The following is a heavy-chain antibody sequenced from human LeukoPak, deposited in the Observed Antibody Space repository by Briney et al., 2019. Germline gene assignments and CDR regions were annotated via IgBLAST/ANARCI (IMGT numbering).Heavy chain of an antibody. D-gene: IGHD3-10*01. CDR1: GGSISSGSYY. Sequence: SETLSLTCTVSGGSISSGSYYWTWIRQPPGKGLEGLGYIDHSGYTNYNPSLKSRVTISVDTSKTQFSLKLISVTAADTAVYYCARDIASASGKFYFDYWGQGTQVTVSS. J-gene: IGHJ4*02. CDR2: IDHSGYT. CDR3: ARDIASASGKFYFDY. V-gene: IGHV4-61*01.